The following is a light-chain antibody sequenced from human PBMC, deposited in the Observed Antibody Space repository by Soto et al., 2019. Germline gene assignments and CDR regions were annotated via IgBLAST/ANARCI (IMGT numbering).Light chain of an antibody. CDR2: DVR. J-gene: IGLJ1*01. V-gene: IGLV2-11*01. CDR3: CSYAGSYYV. CDR1: SSDVGGYNY. Sequence: QSALTQPRSVSGSPGQSVTISCTGTSSDVGGYNYVSWYQQHPGKAPKLMIYDVRKRPSGVPDRFSGSKSGNTASLTISGLQAEDEADYYCCSYAGSYYVFGTGTKLTVL.